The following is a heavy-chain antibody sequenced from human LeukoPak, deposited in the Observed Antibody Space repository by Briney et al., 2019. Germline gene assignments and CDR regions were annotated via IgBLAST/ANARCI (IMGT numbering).Heavy chain of an antibody. Sequence: SQTLSLTCAISGDSVSSNSPAWNWIRQSPSRGLEWLGRTCYRSKWYNDYALSVKSRITINPDTSKNQFSLQLNSVTPEDTAVYYCARDPTPGYSSSWYNWYFDLWGRGTLVTVSS. V-gene: IGHV6-1*01. D-gene: IGHD6-13*01. CDR3: ARDPTPGYSSSWYNWYFDL. CDR1: GDSVSSNSPA. CDR2: TCYRSKWYN. J-gene: IGHJ2*01.